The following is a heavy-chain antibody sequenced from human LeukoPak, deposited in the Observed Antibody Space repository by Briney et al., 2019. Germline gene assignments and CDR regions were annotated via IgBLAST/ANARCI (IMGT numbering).Heavy chain of an antibody. CDR2: ISSGSSYK. J-gene: IGHJ6*02. CDR1: GFTFSGYS. D-gene: IGHD1-26*01. CDR3: ARVLSGTYYGMDV. Sequence: VGSLRLSCAASGFTFSGYSLNWVRQAPGKGLEWVSSISSGSSYKYYADSLKGRFTISRDNAKNSLYLQMNSLRAEDTAVYYCARVLSGTYYGMDVWGQGTTVTVSS. V-gene: IGHV3-21*06.